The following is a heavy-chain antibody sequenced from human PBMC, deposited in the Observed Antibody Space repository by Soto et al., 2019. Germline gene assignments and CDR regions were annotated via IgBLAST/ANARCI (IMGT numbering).Heavy chain of an antibody. CDR3: ARQKRGLWFGELLSAFDI. CDR1: GGSFSGYY. V-gene: IGHV4-34*01. J-gene: IGHJ3*02. D-gene: IGHD3-10*01. CDR2: INHSGST. Sequence: SETLSLTCAVYGGSFSGYYWSWIRQPPGKGLEWIGEINHSGSTNYNPSLKSRVTISVDTSKNQFSLKLSSVTAADTAVYYCARQKRGLWFGELLSAFDIWGQGT.